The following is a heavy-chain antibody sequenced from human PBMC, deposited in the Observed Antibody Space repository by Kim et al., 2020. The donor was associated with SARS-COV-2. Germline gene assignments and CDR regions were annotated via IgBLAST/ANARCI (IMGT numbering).Heavy chain of an antibody. D-gene: IGHD4-4*01. Sequence: SETLSLTCTVSGGSISSYYWSWIRQPPGKGLEWIGYIYYSGSTNYNPSLKSRVTISVDTSKNQFSLKLSSVTAADTAVYYCARAGKRLHNDYYGMDVWGQGTTVTVSS. CDR2: IYYSGST. V-gene: IGHV4-59*01. CDR3: ARAGKRLHNDYYGMDV. CDR1: GGSISSYY. J-gene: IGHJ6*02.